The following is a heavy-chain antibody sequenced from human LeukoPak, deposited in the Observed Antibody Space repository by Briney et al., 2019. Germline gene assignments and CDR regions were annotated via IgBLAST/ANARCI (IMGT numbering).Heavy chain of an antibody. V-gene: IGHV3-48*01. D-gene: IGHD3-22*01. CDR2: ISSSSNTI. CDR1: RFTFSNFG. Sequence: GGSLRLSCAASRFTFSNFGMNWVRQAPGKGLEWVSYISSSSNTIYYADSVKGRFTISRDNAKNSLYLQMNSLRAEDTAVYYCARDRSAYYDSSGYFNWFDPWGQGTLVTVSS. J-gene: IGHJ5*02. CDR3: ARDRSAYYDSSGYFNWFDP.